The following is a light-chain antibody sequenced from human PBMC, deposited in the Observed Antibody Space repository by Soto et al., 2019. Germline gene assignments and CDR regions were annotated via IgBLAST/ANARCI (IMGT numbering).Light chain of an antibody. J-gene: IGLJ1*01. CDR1: SSDVGGYNY. V-gene: IGLV2-8*01. CDR3: SSYAGSNTYV. CDR2: DVS. Sequence: SVLTQPPSASGSPGQSVTISCTGTSSDVGGYNYVSWYQQHPGKAPKLMIYDVSKRPSGVPDRFSGSKSGNTASLTVSGLQAEDEADYYCSSYAGSNTYVFGSGTKATVL.